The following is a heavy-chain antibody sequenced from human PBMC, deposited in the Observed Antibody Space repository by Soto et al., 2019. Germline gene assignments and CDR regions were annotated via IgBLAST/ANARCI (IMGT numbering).Heavy chain of an antibody. D-gene: IGHD1-26*01. Sequence: SVKVSCKASRGTFSSYAISWVRQAPGQGLEWMGGIIPIFGTANYAQKFQGRVTITADESTSTAYMELSSLRSEDTAVYYCARDMGYLVVGAGFDYWGQGTLVTVSS. J-gene: IGHJ4*02. CDR1: RGTFSSYA. CDR3: ARDMGYLVVGAGFDY. V-gene: IGHV1-69*13. CDR2: IIPIFGTA.